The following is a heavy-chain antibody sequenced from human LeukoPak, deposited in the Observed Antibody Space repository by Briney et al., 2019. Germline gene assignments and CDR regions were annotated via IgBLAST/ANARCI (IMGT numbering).Heavy chain of an antibody. CDR3: ARHYRSGTEYYFDF. J-gene: IGHJ4*02. D-gene: IGHD3-10*01. Sequence: GESLKISCKGSGYSFTNYLISWVRQMPGKGLEWMGLIYPGDSDTRYSPSFQGQVTISADKSISTAYLQWSSLKASYTAMYYCARHYRSGTEYYFDFWGQGTLVTVSS. V-gene: IGHV5-51*01. CDR1: GYSFTNYL. CDR2: IYPGDSDT.